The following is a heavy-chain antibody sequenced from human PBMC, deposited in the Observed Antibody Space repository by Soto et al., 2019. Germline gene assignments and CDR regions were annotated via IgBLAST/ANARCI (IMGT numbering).Heavy chain of an antibody. V-gene: IGHV3-21*01. CDR2: ISSSSSYI. J-gene: IGHJ5*02. CDR1: GFTFSSYS. CDR3: AREGAPYSSGWYGGDNWFDP. Sequence: GGSLRLSCAASGFTFSSYSMNWVRQAPGKGLEWVSSISSSSSYIYYADSVKGRFTISRDNAKNSLYLQMNSLRAEDTAVYYCAREGAPYSSGWYGGDNWFDPWGQGTLVTVSS. D-gene: IGHD6-19*01.